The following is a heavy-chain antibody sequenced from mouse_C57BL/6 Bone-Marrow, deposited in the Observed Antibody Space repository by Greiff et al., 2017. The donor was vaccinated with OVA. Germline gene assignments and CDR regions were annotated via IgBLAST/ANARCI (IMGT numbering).Heavy chain of an antibody. CDR3: AAVLRSNWYFDV. V-gene: IGHV1-61*01. CDR2: IYPSDSET. J-gene: IGHJ1*03. D-gene: IGHD1-1*01. Sequence: VQLQQPGAELVRPGSSVKLSCKASGYTFTSYWMDWVKQRPGQGLEWIGNIYPSDSETHYNQKFKDKATLTVDKSSSTAYMQLSSLTSEDSAVYYCAAVLRSNWYFDVWGTGTTVTVSS. CDR1: GYTFTSYW.